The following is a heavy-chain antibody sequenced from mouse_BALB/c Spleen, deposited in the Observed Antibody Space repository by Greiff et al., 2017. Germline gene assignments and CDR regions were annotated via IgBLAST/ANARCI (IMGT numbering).Heavy chain of an antibody. J-gene: IGHJ3*01. CDR1: GFTFSSYG. Sequence: EVQGVESGGDLVKPGGSLKLSCAASGFTFSSYGMSWVRQTPDKRLEWVATISSGGSYTYYPDSVKGRFTISRDNAMNTLYLQMSSLKSEDTAMYYCARHRDGGFDYWGQGTLVTVSA. CDR2: ISSGGSYT. V-gene: IGHV5-6*01. CDR3: ARHRDGGFDY. D-gene: IGHD1-1*02.